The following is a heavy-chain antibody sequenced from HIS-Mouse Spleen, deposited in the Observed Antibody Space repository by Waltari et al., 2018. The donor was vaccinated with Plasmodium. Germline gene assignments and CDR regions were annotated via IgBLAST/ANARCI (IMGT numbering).Heavy chain of an antibody. Sequence: QLQLQESGPGLVKPSETLSLTCPVSGGSISSSSYYWGWIRQPPGKGLEWIGSIYYSGSTYYNPSLKSRVTISVDTSKNKFSLKLSSVTAADTAVYYCARDRITGTSYFDYWGQGTLVTVSS. J-gene: IGHJ4*02. CDR1: GGSISSSSYY. D-gene: IGHD1-7*01. CDR2: IYYSGST. CDR3: ARDRITGTSYFDY. V-gene: IGHV4-39*07.